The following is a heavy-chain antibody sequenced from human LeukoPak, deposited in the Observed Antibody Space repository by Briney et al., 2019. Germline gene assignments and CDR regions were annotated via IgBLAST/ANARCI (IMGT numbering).Heavy chain of an antibody. J-gene: IGHJ4*02. V-gene: IGHV4-39*01. CDR1: GDSINSSDYY. CDR2: VYYTGST. D-gene: IGHD7-27*01. CDR3: ARHGNWDPFDY. Sequence: SETLSLTCTVSGDSINSSDYYWGWIRQPPGKGLEWIGTVYYTGSTYYKPSLKSRLTISVDRSKNHFSLKMNSVTAADTGVYYCARHGNWDPFDYWGQEILVTVSS.